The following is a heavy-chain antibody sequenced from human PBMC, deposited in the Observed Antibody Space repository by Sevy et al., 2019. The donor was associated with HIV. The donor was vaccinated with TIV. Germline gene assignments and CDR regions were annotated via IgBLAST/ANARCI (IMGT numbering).Heavy chain of an antibody. D-gene: IGHD3-10*01. CDR2: ISFSGGST. J-gene: IGHJ4*02. CDR3: AKDRVSGTYYTGDFDY. CDR1: GFTFSTYA. V-gene: IGHV3-23*01. Sequence: GGSLRLSCAASGFTFSTYAMTWVRQAPGKGVEWVSVISFSGGSTYYAHSVKGRFTISRDNSKNTLYLQMISLRAEDTAVYYCAKDRVSGTYYTGDFDYWGQGTLVTVSS.